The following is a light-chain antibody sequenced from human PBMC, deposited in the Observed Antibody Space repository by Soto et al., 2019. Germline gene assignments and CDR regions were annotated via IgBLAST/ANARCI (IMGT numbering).Light chain of an antibody. J-gene: IGKJ4*01. V-gene: IGKV3-20*01. CDR1: QSVSSSF. Sequence: EIVFTQSPGTLSLYPGERATLSCRASQSVSSSFLAWYQQKPGQAPRLLIYAASSRATGIPDRFSGSGSGTAFTLTISRLEPEDFAVYYCQQYGSSPGALTFGGGT. CDR2: AAS. CDR3: QQYGSSPGALT.